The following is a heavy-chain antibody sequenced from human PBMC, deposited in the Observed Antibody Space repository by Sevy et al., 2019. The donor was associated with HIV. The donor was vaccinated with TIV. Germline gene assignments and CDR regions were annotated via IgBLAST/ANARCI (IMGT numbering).Heavy chain of an antibody. J-gene: IGHJ3*02. CDR2: IFSGGGT. CDR3: AGGATFYSDSSGRVLSVLGAFDI. D-gene: IGHD3-22*01. V-gene: IGHV3-53*01. Sequence: GGSLRLSCAASGFTVSSNYMSWVHQAPGKGLEWVSIIFSGGGTYYADSVQGRFTISRDNSKNMVYLQMNSLRAEDTAVFYCAGGATFYSDSSGRVLSVLGAFDIWGRGTMVTVSS. CDR1: GFTVSSNY.